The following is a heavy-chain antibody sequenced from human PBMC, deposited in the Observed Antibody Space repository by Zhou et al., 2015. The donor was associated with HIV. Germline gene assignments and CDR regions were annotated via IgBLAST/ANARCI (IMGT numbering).Heavy chain of an antibody. CDR3: ARAPVYYYDSSGYFDY. Sequence: QLQLVQSGAEVKKPGASVKVSCKASGYTFIGYYTHWVRQAPGQGLEWMGWINPNSGDTDYAQKFQGRVTITRDTSISTTYMELSRLRSDDTAVYYCARAPVYYYDSSGYFDYWGQGTLVTVSS. D-gene: IGHD3-22*01. J-gene: IGHJ4*02. V-gene: IGHV1-2*02. CDR1: GYTFIGYY. CDR2: INPNSGDT.